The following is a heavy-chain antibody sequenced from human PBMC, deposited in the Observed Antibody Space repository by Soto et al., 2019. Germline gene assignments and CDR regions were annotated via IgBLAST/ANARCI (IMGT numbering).Heavy chain of an antibody. J-gene: IGHJ6*02. CDR1: GFTFTNYA. CDR2: ISGSGSST. CDR3: AYFTALNYYYGMDV. V-gene: IGHV3-23*01. D-gene: IGHD1-26*01. Sequence: EVQLLESGGGLVQPGGSLRLSCAASGFTFTNYAMSWVRQAPGKGLEWVSAISGSGSSTYYADSVKGRFTISRDNSENTLFLQMNSLRAEDTAVYYCAYFTALNYYYGMDVWGQGTTVTVS.